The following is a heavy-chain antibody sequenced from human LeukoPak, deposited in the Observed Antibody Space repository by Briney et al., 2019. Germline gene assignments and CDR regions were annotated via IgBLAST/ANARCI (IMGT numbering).Heavy chain of an antibody. Sequence: PSETLSLTCTISGGSISSSNYYWGWTRQPPGKGLERFGSISYSGGTAYNPSLRSRVTISIDMSKNQFSLKLNSVTAADTAVYYCAREVEYYDSSGYRPHAFDIWGQGTVVTVSS. CDR2: ISYSGGT. CDR3: AREVEYYDSSGYRPHAFDI. J-gene: IGHJ3*02. D-gene: IGHD3-22*01. CDR1: GGSISSSNYY. V-gene: IGHV4-39*02.